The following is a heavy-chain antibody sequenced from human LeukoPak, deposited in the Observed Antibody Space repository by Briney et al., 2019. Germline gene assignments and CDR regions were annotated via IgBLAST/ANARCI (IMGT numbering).Heavy chain of an antibody. Sequence: ASVKVSCKTSGYTFTSCYMHWVRQAPGQGLEWMGMINPSAGSTRYAQKFQGRVTMTTDTSTSAVYMELSSLRSEDTAVYYCARGGCGDSAAPFDDWGQGTPVPVSS. D-gene: IGHD2-21*02. CDR2: INPSAGST. V-gene: IGHV1-46*01. CDR3: ARGGCGDSAAPFDD. J-gene: IGHJ4*02. CDR1: GYTFTSCY.